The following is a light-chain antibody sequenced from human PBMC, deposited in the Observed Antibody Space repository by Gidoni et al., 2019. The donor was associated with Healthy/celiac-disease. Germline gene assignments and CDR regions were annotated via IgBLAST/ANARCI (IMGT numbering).Light chain of an antibody. V-gene: IGLV3-21*04. CDR3: QVWDSSSDHLV. J-gene: IGLJ3*02. CDR2: YDS. Sequence: SVAPGKTARITCGGNNIGSKSVHWYQQKPGQAPVLVIYYDSDRPSGIPERFSGSNSGNTATLTISRVEAGDEADYYCQVWDSSSDHLVFGGGTKLTVL. CDR1: NIGSKS.